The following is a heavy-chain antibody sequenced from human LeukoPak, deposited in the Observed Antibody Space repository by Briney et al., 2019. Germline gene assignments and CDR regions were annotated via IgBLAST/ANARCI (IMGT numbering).Heavy chain of an antibody. CDR2: INHSGST. V-gene: IGHV4-34*01. Sequence: VSLRLSCAASGLTFSSYAMSWVRQPPGKGLEWIGEINHSGSTNYNPSLKSRVTISVDTSKNQFSLRLSSVTAADTAVYYCAREGYSSSWYNSYYYYYMDVWGKGTTVTVSS. D-gene: IGHD6-13*01. CDR1: GLTFSSYA. CDR3: AREGYSSSWYNSYYYYYMDV. J-gene: IGHJ6*03.